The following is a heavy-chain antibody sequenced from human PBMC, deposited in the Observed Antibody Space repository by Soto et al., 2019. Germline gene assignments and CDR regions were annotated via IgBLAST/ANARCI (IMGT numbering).Heavy chain of an antibody. J-gene: IGHJ4*02. D-gene: IGHD5-12*01. Sequence: PGGSLRLSCPASGFTFDDYAMHWVRQAPGKGLEWVSGISWNSGSIGYADSVKGRFTISRDNAKNSLYLQMNSLRAEDTALYYCAKDRSVATIYYFDYWGQGTLVTVSS. CDR3: AKDRSVATIYYFDY. CDR1: GFTFDDYA. V-gene: IGHV3-9*01. CDR2: ISWNSGSI.